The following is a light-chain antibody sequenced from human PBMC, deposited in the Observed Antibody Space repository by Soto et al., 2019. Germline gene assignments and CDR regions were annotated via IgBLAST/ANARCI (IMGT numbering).Light chain of an antibody. J-gene: IGKJ1*01. V-gene: IGKV3-20*01. CDR2: GAS. CDR3: QRYGTSLTWT. CDR1: QSISSGY. Sequence: EIVLTQSPGTLSLSPGERATLSCRASQSISSGYLAWYQQKPGQAPGLLIYGASSRATGIPDRFSGSGSETDFTLTISRLEPEDFAVYYCQRYGTSLTWTFGQGTKVDNK.